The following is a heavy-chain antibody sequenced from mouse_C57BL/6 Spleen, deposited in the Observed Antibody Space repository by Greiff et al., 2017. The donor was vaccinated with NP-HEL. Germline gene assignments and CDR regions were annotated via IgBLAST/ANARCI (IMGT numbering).Heavy chain of an antibody. Sequence: QVQLQQSGAELARPGASVKLSCKASGYTFTSYGISWVKQRTGQGLEWIGEIYPRSGNTYYNEKFKGKATLTADKSSSTAYMELRSLTSEDSAVYFCARLDYYGSSQRIGAMDYWGQGTSVTVSS. CDR3: ARLDYYGSSQRIGAMDY. CDR1: GYTFTSYG. D-gene: IGHD1-1*01. J-gene: IGHJ4*01. V-gene: IGHV1-81*01. CDR2: IYPRSGNT.